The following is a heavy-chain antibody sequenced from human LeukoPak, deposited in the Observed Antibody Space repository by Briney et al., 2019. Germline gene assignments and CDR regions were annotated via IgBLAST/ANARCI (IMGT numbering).Heavy chain of an antibody. V-gene: IGHV3-21*06. J-gene: IGHJ3*02. CDR1: GFTFSTYN. D-gene: IGHD3-22*01. CDR2: IDARCNYI. Sequence: GVSQRLSCVASGFTFSTYNMNWVRQAPGKGLEWVSFIDARCNYIQYADSMKGRFTISRDNAQNSLFLQLNSLRVEDTAVYYCARDKGVAIRAYDIWGQGTMVTVSS. CDR3: ARDKGVAIRAYDI.